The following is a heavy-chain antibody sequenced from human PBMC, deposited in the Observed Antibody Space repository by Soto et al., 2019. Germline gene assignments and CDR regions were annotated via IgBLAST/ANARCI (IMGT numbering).Heavy chain of an antibody. CDR1: GFTFLSFT. V-gene: IGHV3-21*01. J-gene: IGHJ5*02. CDR3: TRDASRDSSARGWFDP. Sequence: GGSLILSCASAGFTFLSFTMNWIRQAPGKGLEWVSTISSNSAYIYYTDALRGRFTISRDNAKNSLHLQMNSLRAEDTAVYYCTRDASRDSSARGWFDPWGPGSLVTIS. D-gene: IGHD6-13*01. CDR2: ISSNSAYI.